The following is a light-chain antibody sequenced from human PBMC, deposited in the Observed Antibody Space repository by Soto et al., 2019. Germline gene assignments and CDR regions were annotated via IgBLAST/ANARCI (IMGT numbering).Light chain of an antibody. J-gene: IGKJ5*01. Sequence: DIQMNQSPASLSASVEDRDTIHCRASQSINFYLNWYQQKPGKAPSLLIFDASTLHSGVPSRFSGSGSGTDFTLTISSLQPDDFATYHCQQLYTLPFTFGQGTLLEIK. CDR1: QSINFY. CDR2: DAS. CDR3: QQLYTLPFT. V-gene: IGKV1-39*01.